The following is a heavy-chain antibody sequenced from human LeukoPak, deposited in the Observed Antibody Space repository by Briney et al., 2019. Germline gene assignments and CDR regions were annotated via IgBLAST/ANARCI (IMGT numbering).Heavy chain of an antibody. V-gene: IGHV3-15*07. Sequence: GESVRLFCAASGFTFSNAGMNWVRQAPGRGLEWGGRIRSETDGGTTDYAAPVKGRFIISRDDSKDTLYLQMSSLKTEDTAVYYCTTDAPRIAVPGRDFWGQGTLVTVSS. D-gene: IGHD6-19*01. J-gene: IGHJ4*02. CDR1: GFTFSNAG. CDR3: TTDAPRIAVPGRDF. CDR2: IRSETDGGTT.